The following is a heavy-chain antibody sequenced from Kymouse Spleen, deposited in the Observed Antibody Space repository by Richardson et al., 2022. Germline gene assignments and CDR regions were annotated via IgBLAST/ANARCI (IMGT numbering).Heavy chain of an antibody. CDR3: ARGRTMVRGVKGYYYYGMDV. CDR1: GGSFSGYY. V-gene: IGHV4-34*01. Sequence: QVQLQQWGAGLLKPSETLSLTCAVYGGSFSGYYWSWIRQPPGKGLEWIGEINHSGSTNYNPSLKSRVTISVDTSKNQFSLKLSSVTAADTAVYYCARGRTMVRGVKGYYYYGMDVWGQGTTVTVSS. D-gene: IGHD3-10*01. J-gene: IGHJ6*02. CDR2: INHSGST.